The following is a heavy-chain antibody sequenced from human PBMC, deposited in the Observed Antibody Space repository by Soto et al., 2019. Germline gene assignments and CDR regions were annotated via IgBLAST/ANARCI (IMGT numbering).Heavy chain of an antibody. D-gene: IGHD2-2*01. J-gene: IGHJ5*02. CDR2: INHYGST. CDR3: ATPCSSTSCYYTFDP. Sequence: QVQLQQWGAGLLNPSETLSLTCAVYGGSFSSYYWSWIRQPPGKGLEWIGQINHYGSTDYNPSLKSQVTISVDTSTNDFSLRLSSVTAADAAMYYCATPCSSTSCYYTFDPWGQGTLVTVSS. V-gene: IGHV4-34*01. CDR1: GGSFSSYY.